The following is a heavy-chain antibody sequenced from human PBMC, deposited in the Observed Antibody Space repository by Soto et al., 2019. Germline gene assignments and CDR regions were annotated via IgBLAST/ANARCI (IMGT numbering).Heavy chain of an antibody. CDR2: ISYDGSNK. D-gene: IGHD3-16*01. CDR1: GFTFSSYA. V-gene: IGHV3-30-3*01. Sequence: GGSLRLSCAASGFTFSSYAMHWVRQAPGKGLEWVAVISYDGSNKYYADSVKGRFTISRDNSKNTLYLQMNSLRAEDTAVYYCASGLVLSNWFDPWGQGTLVTVSS. CDR3: ASGLVLSNWFDP. J-gene: IGHJ5*02.